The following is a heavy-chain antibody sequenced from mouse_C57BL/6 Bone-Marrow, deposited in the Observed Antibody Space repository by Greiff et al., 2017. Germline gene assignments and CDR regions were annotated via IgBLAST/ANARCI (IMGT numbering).Heavy chain of an antibody. Sequence: VQLQQSGAELVRPGTSVKVSCKASGYAFTNYLIEWVKQRPGQGLEWIGVINPGSGGTNYNEKFKGKATLTADTSSSTAYMQLSSLTSEDSAVYYCARSLDYWGQGTTLTVSS. V-gene: IGHV1-54*01. J-gene: IGHJ2*01. CDR3: ARSLDY. CDR2: INPGSGGT. CDR1: GYAFTNYL.